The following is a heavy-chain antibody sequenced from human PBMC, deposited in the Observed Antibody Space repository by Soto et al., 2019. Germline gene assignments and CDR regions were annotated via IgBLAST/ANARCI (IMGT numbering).Heavy chain of an antibody. Sequence: QVQLVQSGAEVKKPGSSVKVSCKASGGTFSSYAISWVRQAPGQGLEWMGGIIPIFGTANYAQKFQGRVTITADESTSTAYMELSSLRSEDTAVYYCARWRYDFWSGYPHAFDIWGQGTMVTVSS. CDR2: IIPIFGTA. CDR1: GGTFSSYA. CDR3: ARWRYDFWSGYPHAFDI. V-gene: IGHV1-69*01. D-gene: IGHD3-3*01. J-gene: IGHJ3*02.